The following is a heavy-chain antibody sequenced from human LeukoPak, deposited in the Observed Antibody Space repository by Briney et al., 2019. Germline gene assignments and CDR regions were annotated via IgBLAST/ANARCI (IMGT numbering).Heavy chain of an antibody. Sequence: SETLSLTCTVSGGCISSSTYYWGWIRQPPGKGLEWIGEINHSGSTNYNPSLKSRVTISVDTSKNQFSLKLSSVTAADTAVYYCASSRPEPYYYYMDVWGKGTTVTISS. V-gene: IGHV4-39*07. CDR2: INHSGST. CDR3: ASSRPEPYYYYMDV. D-gene: IGHD1-14*01. CDR1: GGCISSSTYY. J-gene: IGHJ6*03.